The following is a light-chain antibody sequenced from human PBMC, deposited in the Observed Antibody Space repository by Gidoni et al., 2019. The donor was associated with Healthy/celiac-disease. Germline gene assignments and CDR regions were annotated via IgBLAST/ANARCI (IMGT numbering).Light chain of an antibody. CDR1: QSVSSY. V-gene: IGKV3-11*01. CDR3: QQRTNWPT. J-gene: IGKJ2*01. CDR2: DAS. Sequence: EIVLTQSPATLSLSQGERATITCRASQSVSSYLAWYQQKPGQAPMLLIYDASNRATGIPARFSGSGSETAFTLTIRRLEPEDSAVYYCQQRTNWPTFGQGTKLEIK.